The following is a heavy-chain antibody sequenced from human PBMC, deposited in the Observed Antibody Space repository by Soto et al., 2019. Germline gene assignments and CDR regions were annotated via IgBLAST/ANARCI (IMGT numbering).Heavy chain of an antibody. CDR1: GFTFSSYS. J-gene: IGHJ3*02. CDR3: ARVGGGYQLLHAFDI. Sequence: PGGSLRLSCAASGFTFSSYSMNWVRQAPGKGLEWVSSISSSSSYIYYADSVKGRFTISRDNAKNSLYLQMNSLRAEDTAVYYCARVGGGYQLLHAFDIWGQGTMVTVSS. V-gene: IGHV3-21*01. CDR2: ISSSSSYI. D-gene: IGHD2-2*01.